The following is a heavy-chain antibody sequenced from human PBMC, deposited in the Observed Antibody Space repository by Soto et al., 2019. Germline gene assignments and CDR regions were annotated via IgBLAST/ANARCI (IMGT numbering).Heavy chain of an antibody. CDR2: ISSSSSTI. CDR3: ARDSGSIMITFGGVIDPKKFAEYFQH. CDR1: GFTFSSYS. Sequence: GGSLRLSCAASGFTFSSYSMNWVRQAPGKGLEWVSYISSSSSTIYYADSVKGRFTISRDNAKNSLYLQMNSLRAEDTAVYYCARDSGSIMITFGGVIDPKKFAEYFQHWGQGTLVTVSS. J-gene: IGHJ1*01. D-gene: IGHD3-16*02. V-gene: IGHV3-48*01.